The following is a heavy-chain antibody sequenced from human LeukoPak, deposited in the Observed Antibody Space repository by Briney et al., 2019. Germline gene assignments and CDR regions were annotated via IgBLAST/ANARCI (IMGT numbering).Heavy chain of an antibody. CDR3: ARRPQLASQTYIRRYYFDY. V-gene: IGHV4-34*01. J-gene: IGHJ4*02. CDR1: GGSFSGYY. CDR2: ITHSGST. D-gene: IGHD1-1*01. Sequence: SETLSLTCAVYGGSFSGYYWSWIRQPPGKGLEWIGEITHSGSTNYNPSLKSRVTISVDTSKNQFSLKLSSVTAADTAVYYCARRPQLASQTYIRRYYFDYWGQGTLVTVSS.